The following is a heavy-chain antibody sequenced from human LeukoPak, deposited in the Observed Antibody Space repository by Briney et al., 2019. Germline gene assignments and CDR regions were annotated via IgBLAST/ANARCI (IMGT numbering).Heavy chain of an antibody. D-gene: IGHD3-10*01. J-gene: IGHJ4*02. CDR3: ARDKRNYYGSDY. CDR2: ISAKSNYI. V-gene: IGHV3-21*01. Sequence: GGSLRLSCAASGFTFSLYSMNWVRQAPGKGLEWVSYISAKSNYIYYADSVKGRFTISRDNAKNSLLLQMNSLRAGDTAVYYCARDKRNYYGSDYWGLGTLVTVSS. CDR1: GFTFSLYS.